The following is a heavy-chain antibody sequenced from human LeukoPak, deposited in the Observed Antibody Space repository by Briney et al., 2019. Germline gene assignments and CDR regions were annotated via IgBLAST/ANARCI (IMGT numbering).Heavy chain of an antibody. CDR3: ARDSYDFWSGYLSPPLDV. CDR2: INTDGSST. Sequence: PGGSLRLSCAASGFTFSSYWMHWVRQAPGKGLVWVSRINTDGSSTSYAGSVKGRFTISRDNAKNTLYLQMNSLRAEDTAVYYCARDSYDFWSGYLSPPLDVWGRGTTVTVSS. J-gene: IGHJ6*04. D-gene: IGHD3-3*01. CDR1: GFTFSSYW. V-gene: IGHV3-74*01.